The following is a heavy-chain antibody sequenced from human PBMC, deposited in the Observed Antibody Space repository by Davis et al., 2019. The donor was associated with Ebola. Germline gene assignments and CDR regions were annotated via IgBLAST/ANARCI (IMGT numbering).Heavy chain of an antibody. CDR3: AKASGGIGGSVDY. CDR1: GFTFSSYS. CDR2: ISSSSSTI. V-gene: IGHV3-48*01. J-gene: IGHJ4*02. Sequence: GESLKISCAASGFTFSSYSMNWVRQAPGKGLEWVSYISSSSSTIYYADSVKGRFIISRDNSKNTLYLQVNSLRADDTAVYYCAKASGGIGGSVDYWGQGALVTVSS. D-gene: IGHD1-26*01.